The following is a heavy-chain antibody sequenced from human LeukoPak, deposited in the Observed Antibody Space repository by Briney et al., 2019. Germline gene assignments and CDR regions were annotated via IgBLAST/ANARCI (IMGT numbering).Heavy chain of an antibody. CDR3: AKVVGIVVVTAILDYFDY. D-gene: IGHD2-21*02. CDR2: ITDSVSGGST. CDR1: GFTFSSYA. Sequence: GGSLRVSCAASGFTFSSYAMTWVRQAPGRGLEWVSTITDSVSGGSTYYADSVKGRFTISRDNSKNTLYLQMSSLRAEDTAVYFCAKVVGIVVVTAILDYFDYWGQGSLVTVSS. J-gene: IGHJ4*02. V-gene: IGHV3-23*01.